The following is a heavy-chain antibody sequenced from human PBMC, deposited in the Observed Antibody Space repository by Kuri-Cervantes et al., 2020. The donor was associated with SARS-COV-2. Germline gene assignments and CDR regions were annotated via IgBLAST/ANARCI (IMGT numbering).Heavy chain of an antibody. D-gene: IGHD6-6*01. V-gene: IGHV3-23*01. CDR2: ISGCGGST. CDR1: GFTFSSYA. J-gene: IGHJ4*02. CDR3: ARDQIEYSSSSASGIFFGY. Sequence: ETLSLTCAASGFTFSSYAMSWVRQAPGKGLEWVSAISGCGGSTYYADSVKGRFTISRDNATNSLYLQMNSLRAEDTAVYYCARDQIEYSSSSASGIFFGYWGQGTLVTVSS.